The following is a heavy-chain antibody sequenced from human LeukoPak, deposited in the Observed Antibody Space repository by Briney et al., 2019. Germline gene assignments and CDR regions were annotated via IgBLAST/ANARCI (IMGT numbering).Heavy chain of an antibody. J-gene: IGHJ3*02. V-gene: IGHV4-38-2*02. CDR1: GYAINIDYS. Sequence: SETLSLTCFVSGYAINIDYSWGWIRQSPGKGLEWIGVISPNGITYYNPPLRGRVTISEDTSKNQFSLKLRSMTATDTAMYYCARDDTDDAFDIWGQGTMVTVSS. CDR2: ISPNGIT. CDR3: ARDDTDDAFDI.